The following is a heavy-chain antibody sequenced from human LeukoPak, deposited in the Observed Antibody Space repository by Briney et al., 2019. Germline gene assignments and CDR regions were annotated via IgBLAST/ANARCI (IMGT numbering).Heavy chain of an antibody. D-gene: IGHD3-3*01. Sequence: ASVKVSCKASGYTFTGYYMHWVRQAPGQGLEWMGWINPNSGGTNYAQKFQGRVTMTRDTSISTAYMELSRLRSDDTAVYYCASLIRITIFGVVIISDAFDIWGQGTMVTVSS. CDR3: ASLIRITIFGVVIISDAFDI. V-gene: IGHV1-2*02. CDR2: INPNSGGT. CDR1: GYTFTGYY. J-gene: IGHJ3*02.